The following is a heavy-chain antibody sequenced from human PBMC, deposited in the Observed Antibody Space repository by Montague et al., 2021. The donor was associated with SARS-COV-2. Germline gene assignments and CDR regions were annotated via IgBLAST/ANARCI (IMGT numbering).Heavy chain of an antibody. CDR3: ARGVGMDV. CDR1: GGSISSYY. J-gene: IGHJ6*02. V-gene: IGHV4-59*01. CDR2: IYYSGST. Sequence: SETLSLTCTVPGGSISSYYWSWIRQPPGKGLEWIGYIYYSGSTNYSPSLKSRVTISVDTSKNQFSLKLSSVTAADTAVYYCARGVGMDVWGQGTTVTVSS.